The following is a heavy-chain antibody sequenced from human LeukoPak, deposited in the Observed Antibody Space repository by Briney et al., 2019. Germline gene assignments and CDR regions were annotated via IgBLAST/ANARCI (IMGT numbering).Heavy chain of an antibody. Sequence: GGSLRLSCAGSGFTVSSDYVSWVRQAPGKGLEWVSVIYTGGSTYYTDSVKGRFTISRDNSKNTLYLQMNNLRAEDTAVYYCAKVHYGDYFDYWGQGTLVTVSS. CDR2: IYTGGST. D-gene: IGHD4-17*01. CDR1: GFTVSSDY. CDR3: AKVHYGDYFDY. J-gene: IGHJ4*02. V-gene: IGHV3-53*01.